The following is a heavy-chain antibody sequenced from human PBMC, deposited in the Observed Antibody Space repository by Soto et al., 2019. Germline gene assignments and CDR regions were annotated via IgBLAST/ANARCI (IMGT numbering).Heavy chain of an antibody. D-gene: IGHD4-17*01. J-gene: IGHJ4*02. CDR1: GFTFTTYS. CDR2: ISNTGSTI. CDR3: ARGTLTAVSKTDS. V-gene: IGHV3-48*01. Sequence: EVQLVESGGGLVPPGGSLRLSCAASGFTFTTYSMNWVRLAPGKGLEWLSYISNTGSTIYYADSVKGRFTISSDNAKNSLYLQMSGLRVEDTAVYYCARGTLTAVSKTDSWGQGALVTVSS.